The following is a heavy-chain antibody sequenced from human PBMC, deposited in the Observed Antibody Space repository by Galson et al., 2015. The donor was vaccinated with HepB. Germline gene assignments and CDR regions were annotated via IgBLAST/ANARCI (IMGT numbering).Heavy chain of an antibody. V-gene: IGHV1-2*02. D-gene: IGHD3-3*01. J-gene: IGHJ4*02. CDR3: ARVNTIFGEVNSYYFDY. Sequence: SVKVSCKASGYTFTGYYMHWVRQAPGQGLEWMGWINPNSGGTNYAQKFQGRVTMTRDTSISTAYMELSRLRSDDTAVYYCARVNTIFGEVNSYYFDYWGQGTLVTVSS. CDR2: INPNSGGT. CDR1: GYTFTGYY.